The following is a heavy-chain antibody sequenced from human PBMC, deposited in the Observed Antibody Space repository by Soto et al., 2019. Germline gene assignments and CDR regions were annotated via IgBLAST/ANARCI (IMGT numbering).Heavy chain of an antibody. CDR2: ISYDGSNK. CDR1: GFTFSSYG. J-gene: IGHJ5*02. CDR3: AKDCSSTSCYPDWFDP. Sequence: GGSLRLSCAASGFTFSSYGMHWVRQAPGKGLEWVAVISYDGSNKYYADSVKGRFTISRDNSKNTLYLQMNSLRAEDTAVYYCAKDCSSTSCYPDWFDPWGQGTLVTVSS. D-gene: IGHD2-2*01. V-gene: IGHV3-30*18.